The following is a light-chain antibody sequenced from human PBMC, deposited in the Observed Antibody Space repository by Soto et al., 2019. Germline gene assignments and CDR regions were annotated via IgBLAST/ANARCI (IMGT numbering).Light chain of an antibody. CDR2: TNF. J-gene: IGLJ3*02. V-gene: IGLV1-44*01. CDR1: SSNIGSNT. CDR3: ATWDDTLNGWV. Sequence: QPVLTQPPSASGTPGQSITISCSGGSSNIGSNTVNWYQQIPGTAPKLLIYTNFRRPSGVTDRFSGSKSVTSASLAISGLQSEDEAHYYCATWDDTLNGWVFGGGTKLTVL.